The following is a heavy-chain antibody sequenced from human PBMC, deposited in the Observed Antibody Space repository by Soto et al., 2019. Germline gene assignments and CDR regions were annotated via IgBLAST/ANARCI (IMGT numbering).Heavy chain of an antibody. CDR1: ACTFSSYP. CDR3: AKSLGGSGWYFSYFDY. J-gene: IGHJ4*02. D-gene: IGHD6-19*01. CDR2: ISGSGGST. V-gene: IGHV3-23*01. Sequence: PEGSLRLSWAPSACTFSSYPMNWLRQAPGQGLEWVSAISGSGGSTYYADSGKGRCTISRDNSKNTLYLQMNSLRAEDTAVYYCAKSLGGSGWYFSYFDYWGQVTLVTVSS.